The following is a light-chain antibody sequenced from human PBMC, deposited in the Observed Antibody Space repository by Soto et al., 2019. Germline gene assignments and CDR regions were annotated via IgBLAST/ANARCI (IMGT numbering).Light chain of an antibody. Sequence: EIVLTQSPGTLSLSPGERATLSCRADRSVSDTLLTWFQQKPGQAPRLLIYGASTRATGIPARFSGSGSGTEFTLTISSLQSEDFAVYYCQQYNNWPRGTFGQGTKVDIK. CDR1: RSVSDTL. V-gene: IGKV3-15*01. CDR2: GAS. J-gene: IGKJ1*01. CDR3: QQYNNWPRGT.